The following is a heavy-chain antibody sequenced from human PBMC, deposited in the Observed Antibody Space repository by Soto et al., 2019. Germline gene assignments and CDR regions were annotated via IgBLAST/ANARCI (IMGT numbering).Heavy chain of an antibody. CDR1: GGSVSSGSYY. Sequence: PSETLSLTCTVSGGSVSSGSYYWSWIRQPPGKGLEWIGYIYYSGSTNYNPSLKSRVTISVDTSKNQFSLKLSSVTAADTAVYYCARDRLELCGGQTRRGFDYWGQGTLVTVSS. D-gene: IGHD1-7*01. CDR2: IYYSGST. V-gene: IGHV4-61*01. CDR3: ARDRLELCGGQTRRGFDY. J-gene: IGHJ4*02.